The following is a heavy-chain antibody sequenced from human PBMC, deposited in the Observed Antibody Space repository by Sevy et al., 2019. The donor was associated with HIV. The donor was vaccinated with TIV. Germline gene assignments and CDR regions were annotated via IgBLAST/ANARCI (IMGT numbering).Heavy chain of an antibody. CDR1: GLTFSTYP. CDR3: ARDQRGDKTQD. D-gene: IGHD3-16*01. J-gene: IGHJ1*01. CDR2: INTSSDVI. V-gene: IGHV3-48*01. Sequence: GGSLRLSCAASGLTFSTYPMNWVRQAPGKELEWISYINTSSDVIQYADSVKGRFTISRDNAKNSLYLQMNSLRAEDTGVYYCARDQRGDKTQDWGQGTLVTVSS.